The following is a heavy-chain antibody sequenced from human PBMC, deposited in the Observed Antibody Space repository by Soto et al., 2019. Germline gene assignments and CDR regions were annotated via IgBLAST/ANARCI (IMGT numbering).Heavy chain of an antibody. CDR1: GFTFSSYA. Sequence: GGSLRLSCAASGFTFSSYAMHWVRPAPGKGLVWVAVISYDGSNKYYADSLKGRFTLSKENSKNSLXLEMNMRRAEDTTVYCCARGVLSDSGTCYGGRGTVVTASS. V-gene: IGHV3-30*14. CDR3: ARGVLSDSGTCY. CDR2: ISYDGSNK. J-gene: IGHJ4*02. D-gene: IGHD2-15*01.